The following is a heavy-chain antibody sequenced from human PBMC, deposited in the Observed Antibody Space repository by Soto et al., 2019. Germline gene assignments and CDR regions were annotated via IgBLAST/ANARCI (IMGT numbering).Heavy chain of an antibody. D-gene: IGHD1-20*01. J-gene: IGHJ4*02. CDR3: ARVALSGILLGGVDS. CDR2: ITPMFGIT. Sequence: QVQLVQSGAEVKKPGSSVKVSCKASAGTFVNYAITWVRQAPGQGLELMGTITPMFGITYNAQKFNGRVTFTADESTSTAFMELSGLRSQDTAVYYCARVALSGILLGGVDSWGQGTLVTVSS. CDR1: AGTFVNYA. V-gene: IGHV1-69*18.